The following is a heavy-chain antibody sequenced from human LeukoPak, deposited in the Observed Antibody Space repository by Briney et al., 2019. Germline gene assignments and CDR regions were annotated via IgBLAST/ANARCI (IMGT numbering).Heavy chain of an antibody. Sequence: SETLSLTCTVSGASIGRSSHYWGWIRQPPGKGREWIGTISYSGNTYYDPSLKSRLTISVDTSENRFSLELNSVTPADTAVYYCARGGNYWPQWWFDPWGRGTLVSVSS. D-gene: IGHD1-26*01. CDR1: GASIGRSSHY. CDR2: ISYSGNT. J-gene: IGHJ5*02. CDR3: ARGGNYWPQWWFDP. V-gene: IGHV4-39*07.